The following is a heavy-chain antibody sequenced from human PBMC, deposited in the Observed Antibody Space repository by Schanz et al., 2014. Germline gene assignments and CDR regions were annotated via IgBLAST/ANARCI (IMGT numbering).Heavy chain of an antibody. CDR3: AKVDRTRYYAMDV. D-gene: IGHD3-9*01. V-gene: IGHV1-24*01. CDR2: FHHEDGDT. CDR1: GYSLNELS. J-gene: IGHJ6*02. Sequence: QLMQSGSEVRKPGASVKVSCKVSGYSLNELSMHWVRQAPGRGLEWMGGFHHEDGDTVYAQKFQGRVIMTEDTSTDTAYVELSRLTSEDTGVYYCAKVDRTRYYAMDVWGQGTTVTVSS.